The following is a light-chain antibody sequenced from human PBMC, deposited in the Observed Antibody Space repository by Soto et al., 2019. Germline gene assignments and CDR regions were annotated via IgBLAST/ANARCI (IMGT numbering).Light chain of an antibody. V-gene: IGKV1-6*01. Sequence: AIQVTQSPSSLSASVGDRVTITCRASQAIRNDVAWYQQKAGRVPNLLIYAATHLQSGVPSRFSGSGYGTDFTLTISSLQPEDFATYYYLQDYSYPNTFGGGTRVEIK. CDR3: LQDYSYPNT. CDR1: QAIRND. CDR2: AAT. J-gene: IGKJ4*01.